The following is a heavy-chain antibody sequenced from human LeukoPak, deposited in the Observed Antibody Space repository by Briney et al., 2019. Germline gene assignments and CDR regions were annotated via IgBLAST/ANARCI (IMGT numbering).Heavy chain of an antibody. D-gene: IGHD5-12*01. CDR1: GGSISSSRYY. Sequence: PSETLSLTCTVSGGSISSSRYYWGWIRQPPGKGLEWIGSINYSGSTYCNPSLKSRVTISVDTSKNQFSLKLSSLTAADTAVYYCARQSGYAVNNAFDIWGQGTMVTVSS. CDR3: ARQSGYAVNNAFDI. J-gene: IGHJ3*02. CDR2: INYSGST. V-gene: IGHV4-39*01.